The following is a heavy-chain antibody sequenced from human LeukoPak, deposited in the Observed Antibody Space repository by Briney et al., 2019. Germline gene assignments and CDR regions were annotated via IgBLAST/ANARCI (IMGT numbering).Heavy chain of an antibody. J-gene: IGHJ4*02. CDR3: AIRTPIVVVTATTPGDY. Sequence: SGGSLRLSCAASGFTFSSYSMNWVRQAPGKGLEWVSSISSSSSYIYYADSVKGRFTISRDNSKNTLYLQMNSLRAEDTAVYYCAIRTPIVVVTATTPGDYWGQGTLVTVSS. CDR2: ISSSSSYI. CDR1: GFTFSSYS. V-gene: IGHV3-21*04. D-gene: IGHD2-21*02.